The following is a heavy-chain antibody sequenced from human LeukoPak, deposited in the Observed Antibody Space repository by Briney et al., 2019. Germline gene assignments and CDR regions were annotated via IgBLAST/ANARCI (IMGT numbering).Heavy chain of an antibody. V-gene: IGHV1-69*05. CDR1: GGTFSSYA. CDR2: IIPIFGTA. CDR3: ARGVAVAGNAPYYYYYYTDV. Sequence: ASVKVSCKASGGTFSSYAISWVRQAPGQGLEWMGRIIPIFGTANYAQKFQGRVTITMDESTGTAYMELSSLRSEDTAVYYCARGVAVAGNAPYYYYYYTDVWGKGTTVTVSS. J-gene: IGHJ6*03. D-gene: IGHD6-19*01.